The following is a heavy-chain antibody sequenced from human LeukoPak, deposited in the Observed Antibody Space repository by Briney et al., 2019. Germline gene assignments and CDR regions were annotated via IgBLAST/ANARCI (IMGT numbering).Heavy chain of an antibody. CDR2: IYHSGST. CDR3: ARGGAARLHFQN. D-gene: IGHD6-6*01. Sequence: SETLSLTCTVSGGSISTYYWNWIRQPPGKGLEWIGYIYHSGSTNYNPSLQSRVTMSVDTSKNQFSLNLNSVTAADTAVYYCARGGAARLHFQNWGQGTLVTVSS. V-gene: IGHV4-59*01. CDR1: GGSISTYY. J-gene: IGHJ1*01.